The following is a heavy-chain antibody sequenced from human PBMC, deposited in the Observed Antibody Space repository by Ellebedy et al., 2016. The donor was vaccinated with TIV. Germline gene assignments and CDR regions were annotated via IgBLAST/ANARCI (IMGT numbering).Heavy chain of an antibody. Sequence: GESLKISCTVSGFTFGDYGMSWFRQAPGKGLEWVGFIRSKAYGGTTEYAASVKGRFTISRDDSKSIAYLQMNSLKIEETAVYYCVSCTLGNIFENWGQGTQVTVSS. CDR2: IRSKAYGGTT. CDR1: GFTFGDYG. D-gene: IGHD2-2*01. CDR3: VSCTLGNIFEN. V-gene: IGHV3-49*03. J-gene: IGHJ4*02.